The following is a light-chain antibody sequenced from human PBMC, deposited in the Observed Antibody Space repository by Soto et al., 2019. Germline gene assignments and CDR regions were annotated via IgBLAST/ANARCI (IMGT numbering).Light chain of an antibody. CDR1: QDISTY. Sequence: DIQMTQAPSSLSASVGDRVTITCRARQDISTYLAWYQQKPGKVPKLLISAAYTLQSGVPPRFSGSGSGTDFTLTISSLQPEDVATYYCQNYDNAPLTFGGGTKVAIK. V-gene: IGKV1-27*01. CDR2: AAY. CDR3: QNYDNAPLT. J-gene: IGKJ4*01.